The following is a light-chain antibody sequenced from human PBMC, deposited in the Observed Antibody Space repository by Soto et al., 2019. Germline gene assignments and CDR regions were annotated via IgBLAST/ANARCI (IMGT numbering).Light chain of an antibody. V-gene: IGKV3-20*01. CDR3: QLYGTVPWT. Sequence: EIVLTQSPGTLSLSPGERATLSCRASQSVSSSYLAWYQQKLGQAPRLLIYGASSRATGIPDRFSGSGSGTDFTLTISRLETADSGVYYSQLYGTVPWTFGQGTNVEIK. CDR1: QSVSSSY. CDR2: GAS. J-gene: IGKJ1*01.